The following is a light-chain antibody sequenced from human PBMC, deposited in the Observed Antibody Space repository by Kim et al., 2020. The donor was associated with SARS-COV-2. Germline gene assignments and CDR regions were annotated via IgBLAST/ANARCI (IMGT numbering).Light chain of an antibody. CDR2: DAP. CDR3: QQRGNWLT. Sequence: TVSPRKRSPPSCRASQSVSNSLALYQKKPGHAPRLLIYDAPNRATGIPARFGGSGYGTDFTLTSSSLEPEDFAIYYCQQRGNWLTFGGGTKVDIK. CDR1: QSVSNS. J-gene: IGKJ4*01. V-gene: IGKV3-11*01.